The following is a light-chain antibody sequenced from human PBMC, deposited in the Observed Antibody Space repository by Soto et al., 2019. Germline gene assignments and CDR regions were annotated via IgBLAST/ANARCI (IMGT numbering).Light chain of an antibody. CDR1: QSISSY. Sequence: IHINHSPASLSASVGDRVTITCRASQSISSYLNWYQQKPGKAPKLLIYAASSLQSGVPSRFSGSGSGTDFTLTISSLQPEDFATYYCQQSYSTPWWFGQGTKVDIK. CDR3: QQSYSTPWW. V-gene: IGKV1-39*01. CDR2: AAS. J-gene: IGKJ1*01.